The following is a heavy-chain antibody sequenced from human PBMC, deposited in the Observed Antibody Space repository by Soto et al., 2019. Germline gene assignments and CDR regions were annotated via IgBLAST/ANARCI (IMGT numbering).Heavy chain of an antibody. V-gene: IGHV3-21*04. CDR1: GFTFSSYS. J-gene: IGHJ4*02. CDR2: ISSSSSYI. D-gene: IGHD1-26*01. Sequence: PGGSLRLSCAASGFTFSSYSMNWVRQAPGKGLEWVSSISSSSSYIYYADSVKGRFTISRDNAKNSLYLQMTGLRAEDTAVYYCAKESGRGLRPYCGQGTRVTVSS. CDR3: AKESGRGLRPY.